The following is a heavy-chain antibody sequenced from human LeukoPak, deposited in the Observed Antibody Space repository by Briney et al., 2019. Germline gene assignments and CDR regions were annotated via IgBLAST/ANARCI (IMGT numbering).Heavy chain of an antibody. V-gene: IGHV1-24*01. J-gene: IGHJ4*02. CDR2: FDPEDGET. CDR3: AIMWRGRTVVTPLYYFDY. D-gene: IGHD4-23*01. Sequence: ASVKVSCKVSGYTLTELSMHWVRQAPGKGLEWMGGFDPEDGETIYAQKFQGRVTMTEDTSTDTAYMELSSLRSEDTAVYYCAIMWRGRTVVTPLYYFDYCGQGTLVTVSS. CDR1: GYTLTELS.